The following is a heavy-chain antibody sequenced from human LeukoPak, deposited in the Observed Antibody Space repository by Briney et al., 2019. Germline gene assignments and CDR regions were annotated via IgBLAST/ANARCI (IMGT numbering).Heavy chain of an antibody. D-gene: IGHD3-10*01. V-gene: IGHV3-7*01. CDR1: GFTFSSYW. J-gene: IGHJ6*03. Sequence: GGSLRLSCAASGFTFSSYWMSWVRQAPGKGLEWVANIKQDGSEKYYVDSVKGRFTISRDNAKNSLYLQMNSLRAEDTAVYYCARLRITMVRGVIFRYYYYYMDVWGKGTTVTVSS. CDR3: ARLRITMVRGVIFRYYYYYMDV. CDR2: IKQDGSEK.